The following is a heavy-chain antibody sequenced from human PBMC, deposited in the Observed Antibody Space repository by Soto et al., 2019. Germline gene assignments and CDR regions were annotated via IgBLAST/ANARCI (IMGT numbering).Heavy chain of an antibody. J-gene: IGHJ4*02. CDR1: GGPIITGGYF. CDR2: IYYTGAT. CDR3: ARDRLSHDGNNSFFDY. V-gene: IGHV4-31*02. Sequence: SETLSLTXTVSGGPIITGGYFWTWIRQRPGKGLEWIGNIYYTGATSYNPSLKSRLTISFDTSKNQFSLKLTSVTAADTAVYFCARDRLSHDGNNSFFDYCGQGTLVTVSS. D-gene: IGHD1-20*01.